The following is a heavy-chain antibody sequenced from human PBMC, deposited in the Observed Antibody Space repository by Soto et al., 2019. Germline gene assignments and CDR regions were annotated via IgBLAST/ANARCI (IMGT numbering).Heavy chain of an antibody. CDR1: GGTFSSYA. CDR2: IIPIFGTA. CDR3: ARATGEVPAAMTYYYYGMDV. J-gene: IGHJ6*02. D-gene: IGHD2-2*01. Sequence: VASVKVSCKASGGTFSSYAISWVRQAPGQGLEWMGGIIPIFGTANYAQKFQGRVTITADESTSTAYMELSSLRSEDTAVYYCARATGEVPAAMTYYYYGMDVWGQGTTVTVSS. V-gene: IGHV1-69*13.